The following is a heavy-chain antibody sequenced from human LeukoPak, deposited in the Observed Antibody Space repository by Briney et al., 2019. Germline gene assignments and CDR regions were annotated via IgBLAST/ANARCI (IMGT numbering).Heavy chain of an antibody. CDR1: GFSVRDFW. CDR2: IKEDRTAD. V-gene: IGHV3-7*01. J-gene: IGHJ4*02. CDR3: VRGGWELDY. Sequence: GGSLRLSCAAAGFSVRDFWMAWVRQAPGKGLEWVAHIKEDRTADYYVDSVKGRFSISKEDGKNSLHLQMNSLRVEDTAVYYCVRGGWELDYWGQGTLVTVSS. D-gene: IGHD1-1*01.